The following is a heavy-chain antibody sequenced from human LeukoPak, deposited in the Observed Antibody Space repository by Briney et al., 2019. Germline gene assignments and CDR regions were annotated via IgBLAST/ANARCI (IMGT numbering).Heavy chain of an antibody. V-gene: IGHV1-2*02. CDR2: INPNSGGT. J-gene: IGHJ6*03. D-gene: IGHD3-10*01. CDR1: GYTFTGYY. Sequence: ASVKVSCKASGYTFTGYYMHWVRQAPGQGLEWMGWINPNSGGTNYAQKFQGRVTMTRDTSISTAYMELSRLRSDDTAVYYCARGGMVRGEWYYYYMDVWGKGTTVTVSS. CDR3: ARGGMVRGEWYYYYMDV.